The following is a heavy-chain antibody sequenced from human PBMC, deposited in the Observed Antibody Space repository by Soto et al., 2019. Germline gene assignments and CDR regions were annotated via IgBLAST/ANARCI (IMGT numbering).Heavy chain of an antibody. D-gene: IGHD6-19*01. V-gene: IGHV3-15*07. CDR1: GFTFSNAW. CDR2: IKSKTDGGTT. J-gene: IGHJ4*02. CDR3: TPSSRIAVAEWNY. Sequence: PGGSLRLSCAASGFTFSNAWMNWVRQAPGKGLEWVGRIKSKTDGGTTDYAAPVKGRFTISRDDSKNTLYLQMNSLKTEDTAVYYCTPSSRIAVAEWNYWGQGTLVTVSS.